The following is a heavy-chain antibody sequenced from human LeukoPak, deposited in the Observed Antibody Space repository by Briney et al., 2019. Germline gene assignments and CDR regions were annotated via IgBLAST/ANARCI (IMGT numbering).Heavy chain of an antibody. D-gene: IGHD6-19*01. CDR3: VKDPGGSSGA. J-gene: IGHJ4*02. V-gene: IGHV3-64D*06. CDR1: GFTFSSYW. Sequence: GGSLRLSCAASGFTFSSYWMHWVRQAPGKGLEYVSAISSNGGITYYADSVKGRFTISRDNSKNTLFLQMSSLRPEDAAVFYCVKDPGGSSGAWGQGTLVTVSS. CDR2: ISSNGGIT.